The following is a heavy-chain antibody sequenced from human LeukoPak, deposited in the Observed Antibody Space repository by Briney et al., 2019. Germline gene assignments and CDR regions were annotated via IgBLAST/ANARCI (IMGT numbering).Heavy chain of an antibody. CDR2: ISYDGSNK. D-gene: IGHD6-13*01. CDR3: ARDKEVEAAAGAYFDY. Sequence: PGGSLRLSCAASGFTFSSYAMHWVRQAPGKGLEWVAVISYDGSNKYYADSVKGRFTISRDNSKNTLYLQMNSLRAEDTAVHYCARDKEVEAAAGAYFDYWGQGTLVTVSS. J-gene: IGHJ4*02. CDR1: GFTFSSYA. V-gene: IGHV3-30-3*01.